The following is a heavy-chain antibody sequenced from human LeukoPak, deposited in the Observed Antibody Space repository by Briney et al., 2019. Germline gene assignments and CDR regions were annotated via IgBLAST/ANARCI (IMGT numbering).Heavy chain of an antibody. D-gene: IGHD1-26*01. V-gene: IGHV5-51*01. J-gene: IGHJ1*01. CDR2: IYPGDSDT. Sequence: GESLKISCKGSGYTFNNYWIGWVRQMPGKGLECMAIIYPGDSDTRYSPSFQGQVTISADKSISTAYLQWSSLKASDTAMYYCARGGGSYLAEYFQHWGQGTLVTVSS. CDR3: ARGGGSYLAEYFQH. CDR1: GYTFNNYW.